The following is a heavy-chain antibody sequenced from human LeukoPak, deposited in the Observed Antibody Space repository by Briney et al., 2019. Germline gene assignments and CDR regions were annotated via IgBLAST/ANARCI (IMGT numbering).Heavy chain of an antibody. D-gene: IGHD2-15*01. Sequence: PGGSLRLSCAASGFTFSNYGMHWVRQAPGKGLYWVAFIRYDGSNYYADSVKGRFTISRDNSKNTLYLQMNSLRVEDTAVYYCALAAAASSFDYWGQGTLLTVSS. V-gene: IGHV3-30*02. CDR3: ALAAAASSFDY. CDR1: GFTFSNYG. J-gene: IGHJ4*02. CDR2: IRYDGSN.